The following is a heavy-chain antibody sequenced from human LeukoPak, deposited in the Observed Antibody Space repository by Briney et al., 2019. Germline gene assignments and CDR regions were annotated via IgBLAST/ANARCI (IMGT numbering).Heavy chain of an antibody. V-gene: IGHV1-69*13. CDR2: IIPIFGTA. CDR1: GGTFSSYA. D-gene: IGHD2-21*02. J-gene: IGHJ4*02. Sequence: GASVKVSCKASGGTFSSYAISWVRQAPGQGLEWMGGIIPIFGTANYAQKFQGRVTITADESTSTAYMELSSLRSDDTAVYYCARDKDPHIVVVTAISFDYWGQGTLVTVSS. CDR3: ARDKDPHIVVVTAISFDY.